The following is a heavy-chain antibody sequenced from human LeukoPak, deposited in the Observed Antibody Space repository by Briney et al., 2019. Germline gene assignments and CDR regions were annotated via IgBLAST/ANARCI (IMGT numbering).Heavy chain of an antibody. CDR3: TRGRPGDPTLFDY. CDR1: GYGFTTYG. V-gene: IGHV1-18*01. D-gene: IGHD2-21*02. J-gene: IGHJ4*02. Sequence: ASVKVSCETSGYGFTTYGLSWVRQAPGQGLECVGWITTYTGYTNYAQKFQGRVTMTTDTSTSTAYMELRSLRSDDTAVYYCTRGRPGDPTLFDYWGRGTLVTASP. CDR2: ITTYTGYT.